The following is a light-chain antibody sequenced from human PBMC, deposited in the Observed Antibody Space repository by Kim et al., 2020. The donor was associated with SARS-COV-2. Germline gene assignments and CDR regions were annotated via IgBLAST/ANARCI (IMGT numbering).Light chain of an antibody. V-gene: IGLV1-47*01. CDR1: STNIGNNY. CDR2: RDN. J-gene: IGLJ2*01. Sequence: TISCSGSSTNIGNNYVYCYQQLQGTAPKLLIYRDNQRPSGVPCRISGSKSDTSASLAISGLRSEDAADYYCAAWDDSLSGWFFGGGTQLTVL. CDR3: AAWDDSLSGWF.